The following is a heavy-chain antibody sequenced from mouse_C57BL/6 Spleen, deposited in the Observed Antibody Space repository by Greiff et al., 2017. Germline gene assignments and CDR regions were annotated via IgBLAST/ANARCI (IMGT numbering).Heavy chain of an antibody. CDR3: AREGFYGSSPYWYFDV. CDR1: GYTFTSYW. Sequence: QVHVKQPGAELVKPGASVKMSCKASGYTFTSYWITWVKQRPGQGLEWIGDIYPGSGSTNYNEKFKSKATLTVDTSSSTAYMQLSSLTSEDSAVYYCAREGFYGSSPYWYFDVWGTGTTVTVSS. CDR2: IYPGSGST. D-gene: IGHD1-1*01. J-gene: IGHJ1*03. V-gene: IGHV1-55*01.